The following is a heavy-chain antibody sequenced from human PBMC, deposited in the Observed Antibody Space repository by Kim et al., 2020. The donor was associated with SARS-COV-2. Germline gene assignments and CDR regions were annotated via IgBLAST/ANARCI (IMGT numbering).Heavy chain of an antibody. Sequence: SETLSLTCTVSGGSISSGSYYWSWIRQPAGKGLEWIGRIYTSGSTNYNPSLKSRVTISVDTSKNQFSLKLSSVTAADTAVYYCARDSCSGGSCYGDVWGQGTTVTVSS. CDR3: ARDSCSGGSCYGDV. D-gene: IGHD2-15*01. CDR2: IYTSGST. J-gene: IGHJ6*02. CDR1: GGSISSGSYY. V-gene: IGHV4-61*02.